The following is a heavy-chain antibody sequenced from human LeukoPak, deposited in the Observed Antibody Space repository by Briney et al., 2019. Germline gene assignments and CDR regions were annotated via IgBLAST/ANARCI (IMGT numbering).Heavy chain of an antibody. V-gene: IGHV1-18*01. J-gene: IGHJ4*02. CDR3: ARVYYDSSGYYRPSIYFDY. D-gene: IGHD3-22*01. CDR1: GYTFTSYG. CDR2: ISAYNGNT. Sequence: GASVKVSCKASGYTFTSYGISWVRQAPGQGLEWMGWISAYNGNTNYAQKLQGRVTMTTDTSTSTAYMELRSLRSDDTAVYYCARVYYDSSGYYRPSIYFDYWGQGTLVTVSS.